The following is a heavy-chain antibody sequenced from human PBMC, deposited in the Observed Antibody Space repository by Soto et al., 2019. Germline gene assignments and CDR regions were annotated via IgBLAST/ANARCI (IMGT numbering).Heavy chain of an antibody. J-gene: IGHJ4*02. V-gene: IGHV3-23*01. Sequence: GGSLRLSCAASGFTFSSYDMSWVRQAPGKGLEWVSAISGSGGSTFYADSVKGRFTISRDNSKNTLYLQMNSLRAEDTPVYYCAKDQGYNWNDHAIWGQGTLGTAPQ. CDR1: GFTFSSYD. CDR2: ISGSGGST. D-gene: IGHD1-20*01. CDR3: AKDQGYNWNDHAI.